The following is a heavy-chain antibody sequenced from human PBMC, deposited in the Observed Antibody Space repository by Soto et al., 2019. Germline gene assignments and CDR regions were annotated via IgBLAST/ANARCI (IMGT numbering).Heavy chain of an antibody. D-gene: IGHD3-10*01. CDR2: ISAYNGNT. J-gene: IGHJ3*02. CDR1: GYTFTSYG. V-gene: IGHV1-18*01. Sequence: GASVKVSCKASGYTFTSYGISWVRQAPGQGLEWMGWISAYNGNTNYAQKLQGGVTMTTDTSTSTAYMELRSLRSEDTAVYYCARGLTMVRGVILDAFDIWGQGTMVTVSS. CDR3: ARGLTMVRGVILDAFDI.